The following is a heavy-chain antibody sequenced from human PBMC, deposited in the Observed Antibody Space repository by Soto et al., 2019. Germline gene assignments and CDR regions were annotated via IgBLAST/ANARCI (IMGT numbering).Heavy chain of an antibody. V-gene: IGHV1-69*12. Sequence: QVQVVQSGAEVKKPGSSVKVSCKASGGSFSNYGISWVRQAPGQGLEWMGGIIPVFGTPHYSPQFQDRVTNTADESTSTVYMEVSSLTSEVTAVYYWARGEATKIIVTTYYGLDVWGQGTTVTVSS. J-gene: IGHJ6*02. D-gene: IGHD3-22*01. CDR1: GGSFSNYG. CDR3: ARGEATKIIVTTYYGLDV. CDR2: IIPVFGTP.